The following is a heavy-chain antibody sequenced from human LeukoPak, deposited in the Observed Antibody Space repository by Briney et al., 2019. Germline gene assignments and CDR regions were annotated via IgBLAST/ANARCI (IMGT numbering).Heavy chain of an antibody. CDR1: GFTFSSYS. CDR2: ISSSSSTI. J-gene: IGHJ4*02. Sequence: PGGSLRLSCAASGFTFSSYSMNWVRQAPGKGLEWVSYISSSSSTIYYADSVKGRFTISRDNAKNSLYLQMNSLRAEDTAVYYCAREGGLGRYCSGGSCYCDYWGQGTLVTVSS. V-gene: IGHV3-48*04. CDR3: AREGGLGRYCSGGSCYCDY. D-gene: IGHD2-15*01.